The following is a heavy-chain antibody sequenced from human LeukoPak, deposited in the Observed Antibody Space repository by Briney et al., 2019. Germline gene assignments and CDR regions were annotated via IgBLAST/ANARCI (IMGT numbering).Heavy chain of an antibody. CDR1: GGTFSSYA. D-gene: IGHD4-17*01. CDR2: IIPIFGTA. CDR3: ARDPASGDYADVNDY. J-gene: IGHJ4*02. V-gene: IGHV1-69*13. Sequence: ASVTVSCKASGGTFSSYAISWVRQAPGQGLEWMGGIIPIFGTANYAQKFQGRVTITADESTSTAYMELSSLRSEDTAVYYCARDPASGDYADVNDYWGQGTLVTVSS.